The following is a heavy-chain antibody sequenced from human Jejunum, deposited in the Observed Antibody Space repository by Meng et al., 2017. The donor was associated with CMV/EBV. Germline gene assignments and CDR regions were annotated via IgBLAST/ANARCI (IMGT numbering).Heavy chain of an antibody. J-gene: IGHJ4*02. CDR2: IYWDDDR. CDR1: FSLLTSGVG. Sequence: FSLLTSGVGVGWIRQPPGKALECLALIYWDDDRRYSTSLASRLTITKDTSKNQVVLTMTNMDPVDTATYFCAHRRYYNSDWSWGDFDYWGQGTLVTVSS. CDR3: AHRRYYNSDWSWGDFDY. D-gene: IGHD3-10*01. V-gene: IGHV2-5*02.